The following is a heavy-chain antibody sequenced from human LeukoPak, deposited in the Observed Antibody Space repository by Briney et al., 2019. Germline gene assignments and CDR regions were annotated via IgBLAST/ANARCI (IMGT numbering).Heavy chain of an antibody. CDR1: GFSFSTYS. D-gene: IGHD3-10*01. J-gene: IGHJ5*02. CDR2: LSSDGSKK. Sequence: PGGSLRLSCADCGFSFSTYSMHWVRQVPGKGLEWVAVLSSDGSKKFYVDSVKGRFTISRDNSKNTLSLQMDSLTAEDTAVYYCAEDYNSSSGSIYNWFDPWGQGTLVTVSS. CDR3: AEDYNSSSGSIYNWFDP. V-gene: IGHV3-30*04.